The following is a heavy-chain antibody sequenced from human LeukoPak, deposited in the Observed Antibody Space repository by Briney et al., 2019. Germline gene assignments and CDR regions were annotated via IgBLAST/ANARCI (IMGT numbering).Heavy chain of an antibody. CDR1: GYTFTSYG. V-gene: IGHV1-18*01. J-gene: IGHJ3*02. CDR2: ISAYNGNT. D-gene: IGHD4-23*01. CDR3: AREGDYGGKTFPEAFDM. Sequence: ASVKVSCKASGYTFTSYGISWVRQAPGQGLEWMGWISAYNGNTNYAQKVQGRVTMTTDTSTSTAYMELRSLRFDDTAVYYCAREGDYGGKTFPEAFDMWGQGTMVTVS.